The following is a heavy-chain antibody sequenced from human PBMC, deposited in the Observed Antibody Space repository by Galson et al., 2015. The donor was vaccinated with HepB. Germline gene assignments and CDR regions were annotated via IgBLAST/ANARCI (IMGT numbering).Heavy chain of an antibody. Sequence: SLRLSCAASGFTFSSYSMNWVRQAPGKGLEWVSSISSSSSYIYYADSVKGRFTISRDNAKNSLYLQMNSLRAEDTAVYYCARVVTMAYYMDVWGKGTTVTVSS. J-gene: IGHJ6*03. CDR1: GFTFSSYS. CDR2: ISSSSSYI. D-gene: IGHD2-21*02. V-gene: IGHV3-21*01. CDR3: ARVVTMAYYMDV.